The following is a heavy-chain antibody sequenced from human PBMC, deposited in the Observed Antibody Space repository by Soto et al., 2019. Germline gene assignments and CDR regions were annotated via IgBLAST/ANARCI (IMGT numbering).Heavy chain of an antibody. CDR2: ISGSGGST. Sequence: LSLTCAASGFTFSSYAMSWVRQAPGKGLEWVSAISGSGGSTYYADSVKGRFTISRDNSKNTLYLQMNSLRAEDTAVYYCAKDRGYYGSGSYLNYWGQGTLVTVSS. D-gene: IGHD3-10*01. CDR1: GFTFSSYA. CDR3: AKDRGYYGSGSYLNY. V-gene: IGHV3-23*01. J-gene: IGHJ4*02.